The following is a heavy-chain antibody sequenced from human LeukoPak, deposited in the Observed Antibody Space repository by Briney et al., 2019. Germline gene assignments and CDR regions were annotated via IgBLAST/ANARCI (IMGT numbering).Heavy chain of an antibody. CDR1: GFTFSSYS. V-gene: IGHV3-21*01. CDR3: ARDRWHSSGWYTGEFVY. D-gene: IGHD6-19*01. CDR2: ISSSSSSYI. J-gene: IGHJ4*02. Sequence: GGSLRLPCAASGFTFSSYSMNWVRQAPGKGLEWVSSISSSSSSYIYYADSVKGRFTISRDNAKNSLYLQMNSLRAEDTAVYYCARDRWHSSGWYTGEFVYWGQGTLVTVSS.